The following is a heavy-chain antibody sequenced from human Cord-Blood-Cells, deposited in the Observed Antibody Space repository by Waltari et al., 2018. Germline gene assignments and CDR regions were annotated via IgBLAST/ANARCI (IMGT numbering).Heavy chain of an antibody. CDR3: ASQQLDLDY. V-gene: IGHV1-3*01. J-gene: IGHJ4*02. Sequence: QVQLVQSGAEVKKPGASVKVYCKASGYTFTSYAMHWVRQAPGQRLEWMGWINAGNGNTKYSQKFQGRVTITRDTSASTAYMELSSLRSEDTAVYYCASQQLDLDYWGQGTLVTVSS. CDR2: INAGNGNT. CDR1: GYTFTSYA. D-gene: IGHD6-13*01.